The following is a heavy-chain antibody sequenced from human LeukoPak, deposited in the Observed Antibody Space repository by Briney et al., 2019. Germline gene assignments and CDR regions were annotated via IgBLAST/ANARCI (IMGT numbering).Heavy chain of an antibody. CDR3: AGGDTVLKP. V-gene: IGHV3-74*01. J-gene: IGHJ5*02. D-gene: IGHD3-16*01. Sequence: GGSLRLSCAASGFTFRGYWMHWVRQAPGKGLVWVSRINTDGRTTTYAASVKGRFTISRDNAKNTLSLQMSSLRAEDAAVYYCAGGDTVLKPWGQGTLVTVS. CDR2: INTDGRTT. CDR1: GFTFRGYW.